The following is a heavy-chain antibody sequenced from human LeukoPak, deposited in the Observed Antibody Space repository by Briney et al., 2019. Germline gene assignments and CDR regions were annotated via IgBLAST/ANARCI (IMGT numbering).Heavy chain of an antibody. V-gene: IGHV4-39*01. CDR3: ARRAITYSSTWYTAAFDP. CDR1: GDSITSGSNYY. CDR2: LFDTGST. D-gene: IGHD6-13*01. J-gene: IGHJ5*02. Sequence: SETLSLTCTVSGDSITSGSNYYWAWIRQPPGKGLEWIGSLFDTGSTYYNPSLKSRVTVSVDTSKNQFSLKVGSVTAADTAVYYCARRAITYSSTWYTAAFDPWGQGTLVTVPS.